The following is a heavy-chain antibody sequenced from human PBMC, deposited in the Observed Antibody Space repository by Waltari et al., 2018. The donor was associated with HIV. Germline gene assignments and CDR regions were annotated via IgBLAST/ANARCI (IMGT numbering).Heavy chain of an antibody. CDR3: ARAAPWNWFDP. D-gene: IGHD6-25*01. J-gene: IGHJ5*02. CDR1: GGSISSSIYY. Sequence: QLQLQESGPGLVKPSETLSLTCTVSGGSISSSIYYWGWIRQPPGKGLEWIGSIYYSGSTYYNPSLKSRVTISVDTSKNQFSLKLSSVTAADTAVYYCARAAPWNWFDPWGQGTLVTVSS. V-gene: IGHV4-39*01. CDR2: IYYSGST.